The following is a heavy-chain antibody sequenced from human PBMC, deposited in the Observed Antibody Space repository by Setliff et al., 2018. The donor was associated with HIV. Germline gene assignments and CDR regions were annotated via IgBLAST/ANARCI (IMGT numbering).Heavy chain of an antibody. CDR3: ARGMDYYDTSGYYQYYFYY. Sequence: ASVKVSCKASGYSFTDYYIHWVRQAPGQGLEWMGWINPKSDGTNYEQKFQGWITMTRDTSISTAYMELSRLRSGDTAVYYCARGMDYYDTSGYYQYYFYYWGQGTLVTVSS. CDR1: GYSFTDYY. J-gene: IGHJ4*02. D-gene: IGHD3-22*01. V-gene: IGHV1-2*04. CDR2: INPKSDGT.